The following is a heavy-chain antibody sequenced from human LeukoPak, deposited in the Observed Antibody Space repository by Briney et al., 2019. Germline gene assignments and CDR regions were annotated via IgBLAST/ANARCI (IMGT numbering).Heavy chain of an antibody. V-gene: IGHV1-2*02. D-gene: IGHD6-6*01. CDR3: ARERTFPSSSDPYWFDP. J-gene: IGHJ5*02. Sequence: ASVKVSCKASGYTFTGYYMHWVRQAPGQGLEWMGWINPNSGGTNYAQKFQGRVTMARDTSISTAYMELSRLRSDDTAVYYCARERTFPSSSDPYWFDPWGQGTLVTVSS. CDR1: GYTFTGYY. CDR2: INPNSGGT.